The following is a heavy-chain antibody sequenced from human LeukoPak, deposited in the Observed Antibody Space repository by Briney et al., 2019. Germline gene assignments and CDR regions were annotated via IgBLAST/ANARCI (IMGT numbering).Heavy chain of an antibody. CDR3: ARGPSIAVASYYGMDV. Sequence: GGSLRLSCAASGFTFSSYDMHWVRQATGKGLEWVSAIGTAGDTYYPGSVKGRFTISRENAKNSLYLQMNSLRAGDTAVYYCARGPSIAVASYYGMDVWGQGTTVTVSS. CDR2: IGTAGDT. V-gene: IGHV3-13*01. D-gene: IGHD6-19*01. J-gene: IGHJ6*02. CDR1: GFTFSSYD.